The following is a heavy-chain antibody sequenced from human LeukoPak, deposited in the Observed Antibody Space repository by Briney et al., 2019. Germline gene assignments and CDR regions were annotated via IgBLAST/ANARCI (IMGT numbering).Heavy chain of an antibody. V-gene: IGHV1-69*05. CDR1: GGTFSSYA. J-gene: IGHJ4*02. Sequence: ASVKVSCKASGGTFSSYAISWVRQAPGQGLEWMGRIIPIFGTANYAQKFQGRVTITTDESTSTAYMELSSLRSDDTAVYYCARDHPVGATRIEIDYWGQGTLVTVSS. CDR2: IIPIFGTA. CDR3: ARDHPVGATRIEIDY. D-gene: IGHD1-26*01.